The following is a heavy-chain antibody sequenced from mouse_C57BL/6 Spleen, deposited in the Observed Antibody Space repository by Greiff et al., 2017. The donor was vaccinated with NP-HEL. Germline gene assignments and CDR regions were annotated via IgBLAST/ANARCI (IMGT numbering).Heavy chain of an antibody. CDR1: GFTFTDYY. CDR2: IRNKANGYTT. J-gene: IGHJ2*01. Sequence: EVRLVESGGGLVQPGGSLSLSCAASGFTFTDYYMSWVRQPPGKALEWLGSIRNKANGYTTEYSVSVKGRFTISRDKSQSILYLQMNALRAEDSATYYCASYRGLRWYFDYWCQGTTLTVSS. D-gene: IGHD1-1*01. CDR3: ASYRGLRWYFDY. V-gene: IGHV7-3*01.